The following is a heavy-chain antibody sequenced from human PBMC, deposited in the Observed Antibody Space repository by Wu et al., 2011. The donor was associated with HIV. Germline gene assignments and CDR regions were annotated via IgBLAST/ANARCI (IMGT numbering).Heavy chain of an antibody. J-gene: IGHJ4*02. Sequence: QVQLVQSGPEVTKPGASVKVSCKTSGYTFTNYGIIWVRQAPGHGLEWVGLINPYADSAKYAQKFQGRVTMTRDTSTRTVYMELNSLRSDDTAVYYCARGDKPFHVTKAVLLYDYWGQGTPGHRLL. CDR2: INPYADSA. V-gene: IGHV1-18*01. CDR3: ARGDKPFHVTKAVLLYDY. CDR1: GYTFTNYG. D-gene: IGHD2/OR15-2a*01.